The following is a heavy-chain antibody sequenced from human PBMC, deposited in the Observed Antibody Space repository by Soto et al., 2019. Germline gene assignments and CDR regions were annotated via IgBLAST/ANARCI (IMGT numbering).Heavy chain of an antibody. Sequence: QVQLVQSGAEVKKPGSSVKVSCKASGGTFSSYAISWVRQAPGQGLEWMGGIIPIFGTANYAQKFQGRVTITTDKSTSTAYMELSSLRSEDTAVYYCARDRYTQGSGRLGVFDIWGQGTMVTVSS. D-gene: IGHD3-10*01. CDR2: IIPIFGTA. CDR3: ARDRYTQGSGRLGVFDI. CDR1: GGTFSSYA. J-gene: IGHJ3*02. V-gene: IGHV1-69*06.